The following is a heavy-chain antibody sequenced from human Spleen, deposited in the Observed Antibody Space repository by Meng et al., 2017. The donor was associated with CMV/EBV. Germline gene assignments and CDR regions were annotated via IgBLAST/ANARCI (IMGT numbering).Heavy chain of an antibody. CDR2: INPSGGST. V-gene: IGHV1-46*01. J-gene: IGHJ4*02. CDR3: ASGGHTYMAYFDY. D-gene: IGHD5-18*01. CDR1: GYTFTGYY. Sequence: KASGYTFTGYYMHWVRQAPGQGLEWMGIINPSGGSTSYAQKFQGRVTMTRDTSTNTVYMELSSLRSEDTAVYYCASGGHTYMAYFDYWGQGTLVTVSS.